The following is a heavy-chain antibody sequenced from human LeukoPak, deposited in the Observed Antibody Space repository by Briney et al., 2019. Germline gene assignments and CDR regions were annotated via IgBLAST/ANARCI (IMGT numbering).Heavy chain of an antibody. CDR1: GDSISTSNSY. V-gene: IGHV4-39*01. CDR3: ARWKKYYDILTGGDAFDI. Sequence: SETLSLTCTVSGDSISTSNSYWGLIRQPPGKGLQWIGSIYYSGNTYYNASLKSRVTISVDTSKNQFSLKLSSVTAADTAVYYCARWKKYYDILTGGDAFDIWGQGTMVTVSS. CDR2: IYYSGNT. D-gene: IGHD3-9*01. J-gene: IGHJ3*02.